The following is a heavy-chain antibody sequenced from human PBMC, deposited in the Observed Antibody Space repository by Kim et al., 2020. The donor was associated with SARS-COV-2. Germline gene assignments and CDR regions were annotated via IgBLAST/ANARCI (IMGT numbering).Heavy chain of an antibody. V-gene: IGHV1-18*01. Sequence: AQKLQGRVTMTTDTSTSTAYMELRSLRSDDTAVYYCARSDIVVVPAAVDYWGQGTLVTVSS. CDR3: ARSDIVVVPAAVDY. D-gene: IGHD2-2*01. J-gene: IGHJ4*02.